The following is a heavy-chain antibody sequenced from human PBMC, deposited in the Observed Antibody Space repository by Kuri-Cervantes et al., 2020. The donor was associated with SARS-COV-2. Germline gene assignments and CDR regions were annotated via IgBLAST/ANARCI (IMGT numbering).Heavy chain of an antibody. CDR2: INPNSGGT. CDR1: GYTFTGYY. Sequence: ASVKVSCKASGYTFTGYYMHWVRQAPGQGLEWMGWINPNSGGTNYAQKFQGRVTMTTDTSTSTAYMELRSLRSDDTAVYYCARVYSSSWYGVIPFDYWGQGTLVTVSS. V-gene: IGHV1-2*02. J-gene: IGHJ4*02. D-gene: IGHD6-13*01. CDR3: ARVYSSSWYGVIPFDY.